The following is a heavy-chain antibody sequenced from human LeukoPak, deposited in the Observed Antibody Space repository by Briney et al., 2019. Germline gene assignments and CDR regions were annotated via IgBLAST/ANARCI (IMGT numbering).Heavy chain of an antibody. CDR1: GYTFTAYY. D-gene: IGHD1-7*01. CDR3: APSNSWNYHFDY. J-gene: IGHJ4*02. V-gene: IGHV1-2*02. Sequence: ASVKVSCKTSGYTFTAYYMHWVRQAPGQGLEWMGWINPNSGGTNYAQKFQGRVTMTRDTSISTAYVELSRLRSDDTAVYYCAPSNSWNYHFDYWGQGTLVTVSS. CDR2: INPNSGGT.